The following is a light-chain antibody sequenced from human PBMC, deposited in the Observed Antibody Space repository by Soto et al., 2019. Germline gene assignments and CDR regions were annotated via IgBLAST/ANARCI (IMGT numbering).Light chain of an antibody. Sequence: PGERAILSCRARQSVGSNLAWYQQKPGQAPRLLIYGASTRATGIPARFSGSGSGTEFTLTINSLLPEHSAVDIRQQYNKSPPGLITFGQGTRLEVK. CDR1: QSVGSN. CDR3: QQYNKSPPGLIT. J-gene: IGKJ5*01. CDR2: GAS. V-gene: IGKV3-15*01.